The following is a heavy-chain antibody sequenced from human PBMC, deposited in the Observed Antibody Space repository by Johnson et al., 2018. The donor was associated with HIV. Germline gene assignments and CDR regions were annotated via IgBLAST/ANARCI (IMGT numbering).Heavy chain of an antibody. CDR2: INWNGGST. D-gene: IGHD1-26*01. J-gene: IGHJ3*01. CDR3: ARHRGVYPTSPGGVGAFDF. Sequence: ELLVESGGGVVRPGGSLRLSCAASGFIFDDYGMSWVRQAPGKGLEWVSGINWNGGSTHFPDSLKGRFTISRDNAKNSLFLQMNSLRAEDTALNYCARHRGVYPTSPGGVGAFDFWGPGTMVTVSS. CDR1: GFIFDDYG. V-gene: IGHV3-20*04.